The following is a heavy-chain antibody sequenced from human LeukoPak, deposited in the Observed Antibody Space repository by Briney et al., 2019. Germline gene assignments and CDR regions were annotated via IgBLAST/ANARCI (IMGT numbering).Heavy chain of an antibody. CDR1: GFTFSSYG. D-gene: IGHD2-15*01. Sequence: PGRSLRLSCAASGFTFSSYGMHWVRQAPGKGLEWVAVISYDGSNKYYADSVKGRFTISRDNAKNSLYLQMSSLRAEDTALYYCASRSSVAASGPGWGQGTLVTVSS. CDR3: ASRSSVAASGPG. J-gene: IGHJ4*02. CDR2: ISYDGSNK. V-gene: IGHV3-30*03.